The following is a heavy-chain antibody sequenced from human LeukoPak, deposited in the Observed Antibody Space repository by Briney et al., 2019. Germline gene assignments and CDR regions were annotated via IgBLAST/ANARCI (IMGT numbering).Heavy chain of an antibody. CDR2: INPNSGGT. CDR1: GYTFTGYY. Sequence: GASVKVSCKASGYTFTGYYMHWVRQAPGQGLEWMGWINPNSGGTNYAQKFQGRVTMTRDTSISTAYMELSRLRSDDTAVYYCTRGNLYTGSGTYWGFWGQGTQVTVSS. V-gene: IGHV1-2*02. CDR3: TRGNLYTGSGTYWGF. J-gene: IGHJ4*02. D-gene: IGHD3-10*01.